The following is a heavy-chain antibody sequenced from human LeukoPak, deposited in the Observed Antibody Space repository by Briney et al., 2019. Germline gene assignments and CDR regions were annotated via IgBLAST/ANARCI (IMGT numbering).Heavy chain of an antibody. CDR2: INPSGGST. Sequence: GASVKVSCKPSGYTFTSYYMHWVRLAPGQGLEWMGIINPSGGSTSYAQKFQGRVTMTRDTSTSTVYMELSSLRSEDTAVYYCAREIAAAGPWFDPWGQGTLVTVSS. D-gene: IGHD6-13*01. CDR3: AREIAAAGPWFDP. CDR1: GYTFTSYY. J-gene: IGHJ5*02. V-gene: IGHV1-46*01.